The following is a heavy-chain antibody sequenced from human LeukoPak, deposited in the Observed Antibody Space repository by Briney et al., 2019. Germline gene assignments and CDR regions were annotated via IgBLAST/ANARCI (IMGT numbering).Heavy chain of an antibody. CDR1: GGSFSGYY. Sequence: SETLSLTCAVYGGSFSGYYWSWIRQPPGKGLEWIGETNHSGSTNYNPSLKSRVTISVDTSKNQFSLKLSSVTAADTAVYYCARGRKYQRGYFDYWGQGTLVTVSS. J-gene: IGHJ4*02. D-gene: IGHD2-2*01. CDR3: ARGRKYQRGYFDY. CDR2: TNHSGST. V-gene: IGHV4-34*01.